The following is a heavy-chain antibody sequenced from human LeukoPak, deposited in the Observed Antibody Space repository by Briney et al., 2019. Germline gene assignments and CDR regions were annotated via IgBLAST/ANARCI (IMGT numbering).Heavy chain of an antibody. D-gene: IGHD3-22*01. V-gene: IGHV3-74*01. CDR2: INTDGSST. J-gene: IGHJ4*01. CDR1: GFTFSSYW. CDR3: ARVAKVGWYYYDSSGYYR. Sequence: PGGSLRLSCAASGFTFSSYWMHWVRQAPGKGLVWVSRINTDGSSTSYADSVKGRFTISRDNAKNMLYLQMNSLRAEDTAVYYCARVAKVGWYYYDSSGYYRWGQGTLVTVPS.